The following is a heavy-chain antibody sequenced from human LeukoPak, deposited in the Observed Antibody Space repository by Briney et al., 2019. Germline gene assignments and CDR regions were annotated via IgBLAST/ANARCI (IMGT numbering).Heavy chain of an antibody. CDR3: AREGLGAAAGTFDY. J-gene: IGHJ4*02. V-gene: IGHV3-23*01. CDR2: ISTSGDSA. CDR1: GFTFSSYA. D-gene: IGHD6-13*01. Sequence: GGSLRLSCAASGFTFSSYAMSWVRQAPGKGLAWVSTISTSGDSADYADSVKGRFTLSRDNSKSTLSLQVNSLRAEDTAVYYCAREGLGAAAGTFDYWGQGTLVTVSS.